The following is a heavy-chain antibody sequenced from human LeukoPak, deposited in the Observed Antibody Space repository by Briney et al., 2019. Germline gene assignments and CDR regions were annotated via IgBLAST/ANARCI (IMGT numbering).Heavy chain of an antibody. CDR2: INRDGSQK. V-gene: IGHV3-7*01. Sequence: GGSLRLSCAASGFSLSAYWMTWVRQAPGKGLEWVANINRDGSQKNHVDPVKGRFTISRDNAKNSLYLQMNSLAAEDTAVYYCARDEVGRPDCSSTSCYNYWGQGTLVTVSS. CDR1: GFSLSAYW. J-gene: IGHJ4*02. D-gene: IGHD2-2*02. CDR3: ARDEVGRPDCSSTSCYNY.